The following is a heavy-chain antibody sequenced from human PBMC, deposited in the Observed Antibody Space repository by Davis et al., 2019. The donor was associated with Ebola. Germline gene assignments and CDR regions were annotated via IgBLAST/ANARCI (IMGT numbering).Heavy chain of an antibody. D-gene: IGHD6-13*01. CDR2: IIPFFGSS. CDR3: ARGRQYSSGWYPPLDY. J-gene: IGHJ4*02. Sequence: SVKVSCMASGGTFSNDAIIWVRQAPGHGLEWVGGIIPFFGSSNYAQNFQVRVTITADKSTGTAYMELSSLRSEDTALYFCARGRQYSSGWYPPLDYWGQGTLITVSS. V-gene: IGHV1-69*06. CDR1: GGTFSNDA.